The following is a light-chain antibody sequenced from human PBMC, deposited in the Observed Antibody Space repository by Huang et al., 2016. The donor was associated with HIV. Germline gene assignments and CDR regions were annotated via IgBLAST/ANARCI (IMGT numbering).Light chain of an antibody. CDR3: LQHHGYPRT. CDR2: AAS. CDR1: QDISTY. J-gene: IGKJ1*01. V-gene: IGKV1-17*03. Sequence: DIQLTQSPSAMSASVGDRVSITCRASQDISTYLAWFQQKPGGAPKRLIYAASSLQSGVPSRCSGSRSGTKFTLTISSLQPEDFATYYCLQHHGYPRTFGQGTNV.